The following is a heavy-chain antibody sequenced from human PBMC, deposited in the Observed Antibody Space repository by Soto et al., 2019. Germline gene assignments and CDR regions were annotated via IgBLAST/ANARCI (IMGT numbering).Heavy chain of an antibody. Sequence: PGGSLRLSCAASGFTFSSYGMHWVRQAPGKGLDWVAVISYDGSNKYYADSVQGRFTISRDNSKNTLSLQMSSLRDEDTAVYYCANSYQLLLPWGQGTLVTVSS. D-gene: IGHD2-2*01. V-gene: IGHV3-30*18. J-gene: IGHJ5*02. CDR1: GFTFSSYG. CDR3: ANSYQLLLP. CDR2: ISYDGSNK.